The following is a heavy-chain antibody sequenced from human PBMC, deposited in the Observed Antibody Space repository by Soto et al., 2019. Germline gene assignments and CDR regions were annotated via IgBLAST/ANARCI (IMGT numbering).Heavy chain of an antibody. J-gene: IGHJ4*02. CDR1: GFTFSNAW. CDR2: IKSKTDGGTT. Sequence: PXESLGLSCAASGFTFSNAWMSWVRQAPGKGLEWVGRIKSKTDGGTTDYAAPVKGRFTISRDDSKNTLYLQMNSLKTEDTAVYYCTTAPGIAAAGTEGWGQGTLVTVSS. CDR3: TTAPGIAAAGTEG. V-gene: IGHV3-15*01. D-gene: IGHD6-13*01.